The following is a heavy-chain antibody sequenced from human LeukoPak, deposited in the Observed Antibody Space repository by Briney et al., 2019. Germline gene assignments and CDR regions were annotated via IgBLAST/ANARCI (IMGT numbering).Heavy chain of an antibody. CDR1: GYSLTNNG. V-gene: IGHV1-18*01. CDR3: ARVLGTQYSGRDAFGI. Sequence: ASVKVSCKISGYSLTNNGIGWVRQAPGQGLEWMGWISVYNGDTKYAQKVQGRVTMTTDTSTTTAYMEVRGLRPDDTAVYYCARVLGTQYSGRDAFGIWGQGTMVTVSS. D-gene: IGHD1-26*01. CDR2: ISVYNGDT. J-gene: IGHJ3*02.